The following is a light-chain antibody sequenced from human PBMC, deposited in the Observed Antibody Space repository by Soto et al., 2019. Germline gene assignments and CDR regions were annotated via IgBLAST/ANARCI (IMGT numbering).Light chain of an antibody. CDR3: WFFGSSRYT. CDR1: QSISSSY. J-gene: IGKJ2*01. V-gene: IGKV3-20*01. CDR2: GAS. Sequence: EIVLTQSPGTLSLSPGERATLACRASQSISSSYLAWYQQKPGQAPRLLIYGASSRATGIPDRFSGSGSGTDFTLTISRLEPEDFAVYYFWFFGSSRYTFGQGTKLEIK.